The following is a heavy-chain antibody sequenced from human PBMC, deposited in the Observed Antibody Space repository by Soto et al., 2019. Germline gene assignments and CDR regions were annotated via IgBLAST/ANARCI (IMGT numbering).Heavy chain of an antibody. Sequence: EVQLLESGGGLVQPGGSLRLSCAASGFTFSSYSMNWVRQAPGKGLEWVSSISSSSSYIYYADSVKGRFTISRDNAKNSLYLQRNSLRAEDTAVYYCARDRAQGSGSYYSDYWGQGTLVTVSS. J-gene: IGHJ4*02. CDR3: ARDRAQGSGSYYSDY. CDR1: GFTFSSYS. V-gene: IGHV3-21*01. D-gene: IGHD1-26*01. CDR2: ISSSSSYI.